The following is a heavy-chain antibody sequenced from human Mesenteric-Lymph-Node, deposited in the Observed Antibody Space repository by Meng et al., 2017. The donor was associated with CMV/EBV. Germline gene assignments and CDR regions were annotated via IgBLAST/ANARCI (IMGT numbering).Heavy chain of an antibody. CDR3: ARGKGQARPPYYFDY. D-gene: IGHD6-6*01. CDR2: ISYDGSNK. V-gene: IGHV3-30*04. J-gene: IGHJ4*02. CDR1: GLTFSSYA. Sequence: SGLTFSSYAMHWVRQAPGKGLEWVAVISYDGSNKYYADSVKGRFTISRDNSKNTVYLQMNSLRAEDTAVNYCARGKGQARPPYYFDYWGQGTLVTVSS.